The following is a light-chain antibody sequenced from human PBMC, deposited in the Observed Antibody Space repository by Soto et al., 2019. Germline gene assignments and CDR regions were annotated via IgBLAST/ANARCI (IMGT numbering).Light chain of an antibody. CDR1: SSDVGGYNY. CDR3: SSYTSSSTLDYV. V-gene: IGLV2-14*01. CDR2: EVS. Sequence: QSALTQPASVSGSPGQSITISCTGTSSDVGGYNYVSWYQQHPGKAPKLMIYEVSNRPSGVFNRFSGSKSGNTASLTISGLQAEDEADYYCSSYTSSSTLDYVFGTGTKVTVL. J-gene: IGLJ1*01.